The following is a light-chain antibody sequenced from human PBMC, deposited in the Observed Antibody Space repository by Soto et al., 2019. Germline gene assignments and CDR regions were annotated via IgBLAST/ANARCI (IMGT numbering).Light chain of an antibody. V-gene: IGLV2-11*01. CDR3: CSYAGSYTYV. J-gene: IGLJ1*01. Sequence: LTQPRSVSGSPGQSVTISCTGTSSDVGNYNYVSWYQQHPGKAPKLMIYDVIKRPSGVPDRFSGSKSGITASLTISGLQAEDEADYYCCSYAGSYTYVFGTGTKVTVL. CDR2: DVI. CDR1: SSDVGNYNY.